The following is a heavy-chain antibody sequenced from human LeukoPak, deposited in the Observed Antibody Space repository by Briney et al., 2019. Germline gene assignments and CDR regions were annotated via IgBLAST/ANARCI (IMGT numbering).Heavy chain of an antibody. CDR2: INAGNGNT. J-gene: IGHJ4*02. CDR3: ASFGTAMVTEPFDY. Sequence: ASVKVSCKASGYTFTSYAMHWVRQAPGQRLEWMGWINAGNGNTKYSQKFQGRVTMTRDTSISTAYMELSRLRSDDTAVYYCASFGTAMVTEPFDYWGQGTLVTVSS. V-gene: IGHV1-3*01. D-gene: IGHD5-18*01. CDR1: GYTFTSYA.